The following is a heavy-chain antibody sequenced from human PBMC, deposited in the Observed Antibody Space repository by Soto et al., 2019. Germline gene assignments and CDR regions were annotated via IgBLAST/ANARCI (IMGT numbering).Heavy chain of an antibody. Sequence: PGGSLRLSCAASGFTLSNYAMSWVRQAPGKGLEWVSGISGSGGTTYYADSVKGRLTISRDNSKNTLYLQMNTLRVEDTAVYYCARESSITIFGVIFRWFDPWGQGTLVTVSS. D-gene: IGHD3-3*01. CDR2: ISGSGGTT. J-gene: IGHJ5*02. V-gene: IGHV3-23*01. CDR3: ARESSITIFGVIFRWFDP. CDR1: GFTLSNYA.